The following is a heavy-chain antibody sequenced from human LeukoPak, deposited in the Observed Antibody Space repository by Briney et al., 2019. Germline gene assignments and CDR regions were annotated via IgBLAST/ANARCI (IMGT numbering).Heavy chain of an antibody. CDR1: GGSISSYY. V-gene: IGHV4-59*12. J-gene: IGHJ5*02. CDR3: ARGRRLLWFGELNNWFDP. CDR2: IYYSGST. D-gene: IGHD3-10*01. Sequence: PSETLSLTCTVSGGSISSYYWSWIRQPPGKGLEWIGYIYYSGSTNYNPSLKSRVTISVDTSKNQFSLKLSSVTAADTAVYYCARGRRLLWFGELNNWFDPWGQGTLVTVSS.